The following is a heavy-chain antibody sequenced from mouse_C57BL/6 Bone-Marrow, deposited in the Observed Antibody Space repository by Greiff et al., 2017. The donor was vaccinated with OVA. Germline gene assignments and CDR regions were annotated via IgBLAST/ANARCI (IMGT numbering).Heavy chain of an antibody. CDR1: GYTFTSYW. D-gene: IGHD2-1*01. CDR2: INPSSGYT. CDR3: ALYGNYDY. V-gene: IGHV1-7*01. Sequence: QVQLQQSGAELAKPGASVKLSCKASGYTFTSYWMHWVKQRPGQGLEWIGYINPSSGYTKYNQKFKDKATLTADKSSCTAYMQLSSLTYEDSAVYYCALYGNYDYWGQGTTLTVSS. J-gene: IGHJ2*01.